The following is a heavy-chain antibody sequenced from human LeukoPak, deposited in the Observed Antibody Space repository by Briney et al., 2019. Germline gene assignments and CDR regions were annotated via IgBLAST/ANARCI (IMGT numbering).Heavy chain of an antibody. CDR1: GFTFSSYG. Sequence: GGSLRLSCAASGFTFSSYGMHWVRQAPGKGLEWVAFIRYDGSNKYYADSVKGRFTISRDNSKNTLYLQMNSLRAEDTAAYYCAKDQEYQLPYYFDYWGQGTLVTVSS. D-gene: IGHD2-2*01. J-gene: IGHJ4*02. V-gene: IGHV3-30*02. CDR3: AKDQEYQLPYYFDY. CDR2: IRYDGSNK.